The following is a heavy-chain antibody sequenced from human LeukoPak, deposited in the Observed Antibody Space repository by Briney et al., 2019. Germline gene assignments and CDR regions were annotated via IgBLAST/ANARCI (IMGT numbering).Heavy chain of an antibody. Sequence: PGGSLRLSCAASGFTFSRYEMNWVRQAPGKGLEWVAAISGSGGSTYYADSVKGRFTISRDNSKTTLYLQMNSLRAEDTAVYYCAKASAMIVVVSKHFDYWGQGTLVTVSS. CDR1: GFTFSRYE. J-gene: IGHJ4*02. CDR2: ISGSGGST. D-gene: IGHD3-22*01. CDR3: AKASAMIVVVSKHFDY. V-gene: IGHV3-23*01.